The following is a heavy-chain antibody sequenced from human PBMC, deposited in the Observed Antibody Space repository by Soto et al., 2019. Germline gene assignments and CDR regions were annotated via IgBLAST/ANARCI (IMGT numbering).Heavy chain of an antibody. CDR2: INHSGST. CDR3: ARAYCSGGSCYSHYYYYMDV. D-gene: IGHD2-15*01. J-gene: IGHJ6*03. V-gene: IGHV4-34*01. CDR1: GGSFSGYY. Sequence: PSETLSLTCAVYGGSFSGYYWSWIRQPPGKGLEWIGEINHSGSTNYNPSLKSRVTISVDTSKNQFSLKLSSVTAADTAVYYCARAYCSGGSCYSHYYYYMDVWGKGTTVTVSS.